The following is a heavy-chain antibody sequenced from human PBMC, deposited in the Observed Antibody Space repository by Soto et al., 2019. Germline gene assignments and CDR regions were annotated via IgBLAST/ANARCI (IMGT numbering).Heavy chain of an antibody. CDR1: GYRFTSYW. D-gene: IGHD3-22*01. CDR3: ARKDKSGYFNWYNP. Sequence: GESLKISCRTSGYRFTSYWIAWVRQMPGKGLEWMGIIFPSDSDTRYSPSFQGQVTISADRSTSTVFLQWASLKASSTAVYFCARKDKSGYFNWYNPWGQGTLVTVSS. J-gene: IGHJ5*02. V-gene: IGHV5-51*01. CDR2: IFPSDSDT.